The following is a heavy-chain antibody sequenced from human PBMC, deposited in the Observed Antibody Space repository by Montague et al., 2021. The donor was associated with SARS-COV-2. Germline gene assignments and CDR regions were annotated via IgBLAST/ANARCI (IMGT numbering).Heavy chain of an antibody. CDR2: TYYRPKWYN. CDR3: ARDLKPPGDILTGYLPYYYYTDV. J-gene: IGHJ6*03. Sequence: CAISGDSDSIMGLARNSDRHSSSRHLAWLVVTYYRPKWYNDYAVSVKGRITINPDTSKNQFSLQLNSVTPEDTTVYYCARDLKPPGDILTGYLPYYYYTDVWGKGTTVTVSS. D-gene: IGHD3-9*01. CDR1: GDSDSIMGLA. V-gene: IGHV6-1*01.